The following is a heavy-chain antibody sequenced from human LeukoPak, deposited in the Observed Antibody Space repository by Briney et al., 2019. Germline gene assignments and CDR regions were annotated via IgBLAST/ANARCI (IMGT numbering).Heavy chain of an antibody. CDR1: GGSISSSPYY. J-gene: IGHJ5*02. Sequence: PSETLSLTCTVSGGSISSSPYYCGWVRQPPGKGLEWIGSIYYSGSTYYNTSLKSRVTISVDTSKNQFSLRLNSVTAADTAVYYCAGMYYYDSRKFDPWGQGTLVTVSS. V-gene: IGHV4-39*07. CDR3: AGMYYYDSRKFDP. CDR2: IYYSGST. D-gene: IGHD3-22*01.